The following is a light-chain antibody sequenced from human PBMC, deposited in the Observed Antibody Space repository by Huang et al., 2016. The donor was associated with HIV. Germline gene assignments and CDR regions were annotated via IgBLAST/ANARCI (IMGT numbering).Light chain of an antibody. V-gene: IGKV2-30*01. J-gene: IGKJ3*01. CDR2: KVS. CDR3: MQCSHWPPT. Sequence: DVVMTQSPLSLPVTLGQPAAISCRSSESLVYSDGNTYLNWFQQRPGQSPRRLIYKVSLRDSGVPERFSGSGSGTNFTLRISRVEAEDVGIYYCMQCSHWPPTFGPGTKVDFK. CDR1: ESLVYSDGNTY.